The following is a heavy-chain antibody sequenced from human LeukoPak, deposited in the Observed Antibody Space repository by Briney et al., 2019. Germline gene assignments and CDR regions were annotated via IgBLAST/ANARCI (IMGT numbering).Heavy chain of an antibody. CDR2: ISSSVSTI. CDR1: GFTFSSYE. J-gene: IGHJ4*02. CDR3: ARDHPLVLRYFDWLSRDRYFDY. D-gene: IGHD3-9*01. Sequence: QRLSCAASGFTFSSYEMNWVRQAPGTGMEWLSYISSSVSTIYYADSVKGRFTISRDNAKNSLYLQMNSLSAEDTAVYYCARDHPLVLRYFDWLSRDRYFDYWGQGTLVTVSS. V-gene: IGHV3-48*03.